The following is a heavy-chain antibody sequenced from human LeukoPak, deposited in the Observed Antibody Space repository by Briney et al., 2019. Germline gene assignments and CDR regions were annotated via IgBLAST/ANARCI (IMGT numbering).Heavy chain of an antibody. CDR3: AKEYSGYDFDY. D-gene: IGHD5-12*01. CDR2: INQDGSEK. Sequence: GGSLRLSCAASEFTLSRYWMSWVRQAPGKGLEWVANINQDGSEKYYVDSVKGRFTISRDNAKNSLYLQMDSLRAEDTALYYCAKEYSGYDFDYWGQGTLVTVSS. V-gene: IGHV3-7*03. CDR1: EFTLSRYW. J-gene: IGHJ4*02.